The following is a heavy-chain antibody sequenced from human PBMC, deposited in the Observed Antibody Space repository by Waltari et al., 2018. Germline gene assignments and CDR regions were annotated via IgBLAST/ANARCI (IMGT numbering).Heavy chain of an antibody. J-gene: IGHJ3*02. Sequence: QVQLQESGPGLVKPSQTLSLTCTVSGGSISSGGYYWSWIRPHPGKRLEWIGYIYYSGSTYYNPSLKSRVTISVDTSKNQFSLKLSSVTAADTAVYYCARAPITMIVRGAFDIWGQGTMVTVSS. V-gene: IGHV4-31*03. CDR2: IYYSGST. CDR3: ARAPITMIVRGAFDI. CDR1: GGSISSGGYY. D-gene: IGHD3-22*01.